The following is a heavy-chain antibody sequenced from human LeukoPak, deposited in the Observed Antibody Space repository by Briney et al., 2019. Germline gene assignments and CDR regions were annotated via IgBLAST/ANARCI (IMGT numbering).Heavy chain of an antibody. CDR1: GFTFSSYA. J-gene: IGHJ6*02. CDR3: AKIMRYYYYGMDV. D-gene: IGHD2-8*01. Sequence: GGSLRLSCAASGFTFSSYAMSWVRQAPGKGLEWVSAISGSGGSTYYADSVKGRFTISRGNSKNTLYLQMNSLRAEDTALYYCAKIMRYYYYGMDVWGQGTTVTVSS. V-gene: IGHV3-23*01. CDR2: ISGSGGST.